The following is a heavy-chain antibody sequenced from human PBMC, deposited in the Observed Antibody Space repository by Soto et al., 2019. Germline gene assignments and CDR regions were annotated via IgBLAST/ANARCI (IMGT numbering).Heavy chain of an antibody. J-gene: IGHJ4*02. V-gene: IGHV3-33*01. CDR1: GFTFSSYG. Sequence: QVQLVESGGGVVQPGRSLRLSCAASGFTFSSYGMHWVRQAPGKGLEWVAVIWYDGSNKYYADSVKGRFTISRDNSKNTLYLQMHSPRAEDTAVYYCAREGTYCSGGSCYPHFDYWGQGTLVTVSS. D-gene: IGHD2-15*01. CDR2: IWYDGSNK. CDR3: AREGTYCSGGSCYPHFDY.